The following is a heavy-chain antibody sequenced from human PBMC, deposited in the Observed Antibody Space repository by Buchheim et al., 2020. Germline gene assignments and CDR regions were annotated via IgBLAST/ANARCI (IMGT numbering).Heavy chain of an antibody. D-gene: IGHD3-22*01. CDR1: GGSISSHY. Sequence: QVQLQESGPGLVKPSETLSLTCTVSGGSISSHYWSWIRQPPGKGLEWIGYIYYSGSTNYNPSLKSRVTISVDTSKNHFSLKLSSVTAADTAVYYCARGLINYYVSSGYYYWGQGTL. V-gene: IGHV4-59*11. CDR2: IYYSGST. J-gene: IGHJ4*02. CDR3: ARGLINYYVSSGYYY.